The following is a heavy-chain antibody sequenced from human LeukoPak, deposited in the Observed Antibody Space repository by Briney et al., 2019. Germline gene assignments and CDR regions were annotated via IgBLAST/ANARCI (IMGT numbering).Heavy chain of an antibody. Sequence: PSGTLSLTCIVSGGSISSYYWSWLRQPPGKGLEWIGYIYYSGTTNYNPSLKSPVTISVDTSKNQFSLKLSSVTAADTAVYYCARGVYIAAAQYGYWGQGTLVTVSS. D-gene: IGHD6-13*01. CDR3: ARGVYIAAAQYGY. CDR2: IYYSGTT. V-gene: IGHV4-59*01. J-gene: IGHJ4*02. CDR1: GGSISSYY.